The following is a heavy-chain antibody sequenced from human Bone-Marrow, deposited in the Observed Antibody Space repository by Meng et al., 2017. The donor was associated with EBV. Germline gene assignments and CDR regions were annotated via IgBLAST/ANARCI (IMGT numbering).Heavy chain of an antibody. CDR2: IYNGGNT. V-gene: IGHV3-53*05. J-gene: IGHJ4*02. D-gene: IGHD1-26*01. CDR1: GFIVSRSY. CDR3: ASEVGSHNYFEY. Sequence: ELQLVGAGGGLIQLGGSLRLSCAASGFIVSRSYMSWVRQTPGKGLEWVSVIYNGGNTYYADSVKGRFTISRDNSKNTLFLQMDSVRPEDTAIYYCASEVGSHNYFEYCGQGTLVTVSS.